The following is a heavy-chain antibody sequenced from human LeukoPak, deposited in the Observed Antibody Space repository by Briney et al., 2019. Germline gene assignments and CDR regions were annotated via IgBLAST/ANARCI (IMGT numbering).Heavy chain of an antibody. CDR2: ISYDSYNK. V-gene: IGHV3-30*04. CDR1: GFTFCTHA. Sequence: GGSPRLSCVGYGFTFCTHALHWVRQAPGKGLEWVAVISYDSYNKYYTDSVKGRFTISRDNSKDTLYLQMNSLRPEDTALYFCARDNGKYVGSPGDAFDIWGQGAMVTVSS. J-gene: IGHJ3*02. CDR3: ARDNGKYVGSPGDAFDI. D-gene: IGHD2-8*01.